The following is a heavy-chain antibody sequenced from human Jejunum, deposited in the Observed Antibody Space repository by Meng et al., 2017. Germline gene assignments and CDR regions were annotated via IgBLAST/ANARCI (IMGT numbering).Heavy chain of an antibody. D-gene: IGHD6-25*01. CDR2: VNPYGTIT. J-gene: IGHJ4*02. CDR3: TRDTFGYHDY. V-gene: IGHV3-74*01. Sequence: DVPVVGSGGGSVQHGGSLSCSCAGFGFTLTTYGMHWVRQAPGKGLMWVSRVNPYGTITNYADSVKGRFTISRDTAKNTLYLQMDSLVADDTAVYYCTRDTFGYHDYWGQGTLVTVSS. CDR1: GFTLTTYG.